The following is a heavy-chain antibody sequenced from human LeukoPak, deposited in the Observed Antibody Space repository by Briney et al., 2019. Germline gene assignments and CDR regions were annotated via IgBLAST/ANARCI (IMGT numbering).Heavy chain of an antibody. Sequence: ASVKVSCTASGGTFTSYAISWVRQAPGQGLEWMGGIIPIFGTANYAQKFQGRVTITADESTSTAYMELSSLRSEDTAVYYCASGPFNDNSPKRNPAYWFDPWGQGTLVIVSS. CDR1: GGTFTSYA. CDR2: IIPIFGTA. D-gene: IGHD4-23*01. J-gene: IGHJ5*02. CDR3: ASGPFNDNSPKRNPAYWFDP. V-gene: IGHV1-69*13.